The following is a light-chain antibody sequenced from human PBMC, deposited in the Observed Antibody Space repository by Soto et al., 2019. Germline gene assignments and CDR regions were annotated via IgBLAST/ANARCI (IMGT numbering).Light chain of an antibody. CDR2: EVR. V-gene: IGLV2-14*01. Sequence: QSALTQPASVSGSPGQSITISCTGTSSDVGAYNFVSWYQQHPDRAPKLIIYEVRNRPSGVSNRFSGSKSGNTASLTISGLQAEDEADYYCTSYTSISTYVFGTGTKVTVL. CDR3: TSYTSISTYV. J-gene: IGLJ1*01. CDR1: SSDVGAYNF.